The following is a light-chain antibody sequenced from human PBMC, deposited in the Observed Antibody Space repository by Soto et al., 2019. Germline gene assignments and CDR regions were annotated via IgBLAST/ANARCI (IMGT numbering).Light chain of an antibody. CDR2: DAS. CDR1: QSVSSY. V-gene: IGKV3-11*01. J-gene: IGKJ2*01. CDR3: QQRSNWNT. Sequence: EIVLTQSPATLSLSPGERATLSCRASQSVSSYLAWYQRKPGQAPRLLIYDASNRATGIPARFSGSGSGTDFTLTISSLEPEDFAVYYCQQRSNWNTFGQGTKVDIK.